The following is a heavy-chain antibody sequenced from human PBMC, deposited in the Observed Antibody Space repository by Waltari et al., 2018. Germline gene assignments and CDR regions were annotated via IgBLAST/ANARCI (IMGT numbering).Heavy chain of an antibody. V-gene: IGHV3-23*01. CDR1: GFTFSSYS. CDR3: AKDRIAGGQLGSRFDY. J-gene: IGHJ4*02. D-gene: IGHD6-6*01. Sequence: EVLLSESGGRLVQPGGSLTLSCVASGFTFSSYSMSWVRQAPGKGLGGGSGVSGNGGGTDYADSVKGRFTLSRDNSKNILYLQMNSLRAEDTAIYYCAKDRIAGGQLGSRFDYWGQGTLVTVSS. CDR2: VSGNGGGT.